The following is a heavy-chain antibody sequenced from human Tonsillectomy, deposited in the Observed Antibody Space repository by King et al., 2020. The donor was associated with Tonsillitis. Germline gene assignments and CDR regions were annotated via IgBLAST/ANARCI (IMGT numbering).Heavy chain of an antibody. CDR2: IWYDGSKK. V-gene: IGHV3-33*01. CDR3: AREDVGVVAGAPLGMDG. Sequence: VQLVESGGGVVQPGGSLRLSCAASGFTFSSYGMHWVRQAPGKGLEWVALIWYDGSKKYYGDSVRGRFTLSRDNSKNTLYLQMNSLRAEDTAVYYCAREDVGVVAGAPLGMDGWGQGTTVTVSS. D-gene: IGHD2-15*01. CDR1: GFTFSSYG. J-gene: IGHJ6*02.